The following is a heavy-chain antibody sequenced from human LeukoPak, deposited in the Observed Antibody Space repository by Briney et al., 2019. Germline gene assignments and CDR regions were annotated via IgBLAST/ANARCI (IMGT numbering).Heavy chain of an antibody. J-gene: IGHJ6*03. CDR1: GFTFSSYG. D-gene: IGHD4-17*01. V-gene: IGHV3-NL1*01. Sequence: PGGSLRLSCAASGFTFSSYGMHWVRQAPGKGLEWVSGIIGGAGSTYYADSVRGRFTISRDNSKNTLYLQMNSLRAEDTAVYYCTTGADYGDSDYYYYYYMDVWGKGTTVTVSS. CDR3: TTGADYGDSDYYYYYYMDV. CDR2: IIGGAGST.